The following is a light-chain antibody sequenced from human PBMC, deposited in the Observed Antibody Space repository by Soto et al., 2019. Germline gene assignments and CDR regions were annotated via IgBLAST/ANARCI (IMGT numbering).Light chain of an antibody. J-gene: IGKJ4*01. CDR3: QQYTKWPLT. CDR2: HAS. CDR1: QSVYSN. V-gene: IGKV3-15*01. Sequence: DIVMTQSPATLSVSPGERATLSCRASQSVYSNLAWYQQKPGQAPSLLLYHASTRATGIPARFSGGGSGTEFTLTISSLQSEDFAVYYCQQYTKWPLTFGGGTKVQIK.